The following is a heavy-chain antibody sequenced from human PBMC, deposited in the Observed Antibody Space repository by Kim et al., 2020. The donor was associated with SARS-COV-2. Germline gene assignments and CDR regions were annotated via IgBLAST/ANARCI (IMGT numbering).Heavy chain of an antibody. D-gene: IGHD3-10*01. J-gene: IGHJ4*02. Sequence: SVKGRFTISRDNAKNSLYLQMNSLRAEDTAVYYCARTLRITMVRGVYFDYWGQGTLVTVSS. V-gene: IGHV3-11*03. CDR3: ARTLRITMVRGVYFDY.